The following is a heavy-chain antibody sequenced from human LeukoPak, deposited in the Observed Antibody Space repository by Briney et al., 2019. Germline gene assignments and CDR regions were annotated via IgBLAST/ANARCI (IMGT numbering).Heavy chain of an antibody. D-gene: IGHD3-10*01. V-gene: IGHV3-21*01. CDR3: ARDDRLYFGELYPEGFDP. CDR2: ISSSSTYI. J-gene: IGHJ5*02. CDR1: GFTFSRYT. Sequence: PGESLKISCADSGFTFSRYTMQWVRQAPGKGLEWVSSISSSSTYIYYADSVKGRFTISRDNAKNSLYLQMNSLRADDTAVYYCARDDRLYFGELYPEGFDPWGQGTLVTVSS.